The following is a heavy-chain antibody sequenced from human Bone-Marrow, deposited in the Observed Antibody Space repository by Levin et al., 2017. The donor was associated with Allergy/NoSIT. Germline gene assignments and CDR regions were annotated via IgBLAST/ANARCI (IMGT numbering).Heavy chain of an antibody. D-gene: IGHD3-16*02. CDR3: ARGATMITFGGVIVIPYPYYYYGMDV. J-gene: IGHJ6*02. CDR2: MNPNSGNT. Sequence: GASVKVSCKASGYTFTSYDINWVRQATGQGLEWMGWMNPNSGNTGYAQKFQGRVTMTRNTSISTAYMELSSLRSEDTAVYYCARGATMITFGGVIVIPYPYYYYGMDVWGQGTTVTVSS. V-gene: IGHV1-8*01. CDR1: GYTFTSYD.